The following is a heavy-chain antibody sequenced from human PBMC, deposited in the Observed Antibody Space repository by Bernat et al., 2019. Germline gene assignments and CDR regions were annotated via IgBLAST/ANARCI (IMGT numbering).Heavy chain of an antibody. Sequence: QVQLQQWGAGLLKPSETLSLTCAVYGGSFSGYYWSWIRQPPGKGLEWIGEINHSGSTNYNPSLKSRVTISVDTSTNQFSLKLSSVTAADTAVYYCAGVVVVAATALYYFDYWGQGTLVTVSS. V-gene: IGHV4-34*01. CDR3: AGVVVVAATALYYFDY. CDR2: INHSGST. J-gene: IGHJ4*02. CDR1: GGSFSGYY. D-gene: IGHD2-15*01.